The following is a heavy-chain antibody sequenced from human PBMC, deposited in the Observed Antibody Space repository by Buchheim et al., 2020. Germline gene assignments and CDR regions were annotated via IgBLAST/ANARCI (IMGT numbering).Heavy chain of an antibody. Sequence: EVQLVESGGGLVQPGGSLRLSCAASGFTFSTYWMTWVRQAPGKGLDWVANIDQDGRKTYYVDSLKGRFTISRDNARNSLYLQMNSLSAEDTAVYYCARGDIFVAGPFDYWGQGT. CDR3: ARGDIFVAGPFDY. CDR2: IDQDGRKT. V-gene: IGHV3-7*01. D-gene: IGHD6-19*01. J-gene: IGHJ4*02. CDR1: GFTFSTYW.